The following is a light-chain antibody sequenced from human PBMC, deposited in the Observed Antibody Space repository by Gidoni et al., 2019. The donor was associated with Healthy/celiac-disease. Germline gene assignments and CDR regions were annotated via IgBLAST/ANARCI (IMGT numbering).Light chain of an antibody. CDR1: NIGSKS. CDR2: DAS. CDR3: QVWDSSSDHRV. J-gene: IGLJ2*01. V-gene: IGLV3-21*03. Sequence: SYVLTQPPSVSVAPGKTARITCGGNNIGSKSVHWYQQKPGQAPVLVVYDASDRPSGIAERFSGSNSGNTATLTISRVEAGDEADYYCQVWDSSSDHRVFGGGTKLTVL.